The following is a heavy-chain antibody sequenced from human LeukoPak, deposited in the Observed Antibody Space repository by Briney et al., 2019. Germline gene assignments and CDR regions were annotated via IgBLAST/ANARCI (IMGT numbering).Heavy chain of an antibody. J-gene: IGHJ1*01. V-gene: IGHV3-11*01. CDR2: ISSSGSTI. Sequence: GGSLRLSCAASGFTFSDYYMGWIRQAPGKGLEWVSYISSSGSTIYYADSVKGRFTISRDNAKNSLYLQMNSLRAEDTAVYYCARDSYDSSGYLGWGVLFQHWGQGTLVTVSS. D-gene: IGHD3-22*01. CDR3: ARDSYDSSGYLGWGVLFQH. CDR1: GFTFSDYY.